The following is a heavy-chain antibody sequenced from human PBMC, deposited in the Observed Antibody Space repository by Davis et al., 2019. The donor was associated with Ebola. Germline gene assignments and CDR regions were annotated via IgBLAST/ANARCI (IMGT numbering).Heavy chain of an antibody. CDR1: GFTFSSYA. D-gene: IGHD3-10*01. CDR3: AKGTVQGSFDY. J-gene: IGHJ4*02. V-gene: IGHV3-23*01. Sequence: GESLKIFCAASGFTFSSYAMSWVRQAPGKGLEWVSAISGSGGSTYYADSVKGRFTISRDNSKNTLYLQMNSLRAEDTAVYYCAKGTVQGSFDYWGQGTLVTVSS. CDR2: ISGSGGST.